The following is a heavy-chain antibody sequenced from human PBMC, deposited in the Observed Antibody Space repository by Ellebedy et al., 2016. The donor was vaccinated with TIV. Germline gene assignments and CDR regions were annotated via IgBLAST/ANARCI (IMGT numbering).Heavy chain of an antibody. D-gene: IGHD1-26*01. Sequence: SGPTLVXPTQTLTLTCTVSGFSLSTSGMCVSWIRQPPGKALEWLARIDWVDDKYYGTSLKTRLTISKDTSKTQVVLTMTNMDPADTATYYCARTAAYSGMEVRDFDYWGQGTLVTVSS. J-gene: IGHJ4*02. CDR3: ARTAAYSGMEVRDFDY. CDR1: GFSLSTSGMC. V-gene: IGHV2-70*11. CDR2: IDWVDDK.